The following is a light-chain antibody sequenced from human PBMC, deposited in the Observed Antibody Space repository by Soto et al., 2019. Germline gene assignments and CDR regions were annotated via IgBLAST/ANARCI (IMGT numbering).Light chain of an antibody. J-gene: IGKJ4*01. CDR1: QSLLHSNGYNY. CDR3: GRAFT. V-gene: IGKV2-28*01. Sequence: DIVMTQSPLSLPVTPGEPASISCRSSQSLLHSNGYNYLDWYLQKPGQSPQLLIYLGANRASGVPDRFSGSGSDTDVTLKDSGVEAEDVGVYYCGRAFTFCGGAKVEIK. CDR2: LGA.